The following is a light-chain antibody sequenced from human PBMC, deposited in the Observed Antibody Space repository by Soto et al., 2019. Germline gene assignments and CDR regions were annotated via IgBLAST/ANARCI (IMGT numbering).Light chain of an antibody. Sequence: EIVLTQSPVTLSLSPGERAPLSCRASQSISSYLAWYQQKPGQAPRLLIYDASNRATDIPARFSGSGSGTDFTLTISSLEPEDFAVYSCQQRSNWPRGTFGQGTRLEIK. V-gene: IGKV3-11*01. J-gene: IGKJ5*01. CDR3: QQRSNWPRGT. CDR1: QSISSY. CDR2: DAS.